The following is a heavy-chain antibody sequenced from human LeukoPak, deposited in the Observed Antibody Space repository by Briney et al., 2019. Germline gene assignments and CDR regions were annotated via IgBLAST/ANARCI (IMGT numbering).Heavy chain of an antibody. J-gene: IGHJ5*02. CDR3: APRGDIEHSYVYGKWFDP. CDR2: IKQSGSS. D-gene: IGHD5-18*01. V-gene: IGHV4-34*01. Sequence: SETLSLTCAVYGGSFSAYYWTWIRQPPGKGLEWIGEIKQSGSSKYNSSLRSRVTISVDTSYKQFSLRLSSVTAADTAVYYCAPRGDIEHSYVYGKWFDPWGQGTRVTVSS. CDR1: GGSFSAYY.